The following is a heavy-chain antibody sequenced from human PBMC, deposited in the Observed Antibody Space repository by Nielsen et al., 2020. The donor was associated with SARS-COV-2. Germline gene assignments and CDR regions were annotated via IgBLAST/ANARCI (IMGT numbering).Heavy chain of an antibody. CDR3: AREDTDYYDFWSGPNWFDP. J-gene: IGHJ5*02. Sequence: SETLSLTCTVSGGSISSSSYCWGWIRQPPGKGLEWIGSIYYSGSTYYNPSLKSRVTISVDTSKNQFSLKLSSVTAADTAVYYCAREDTDYYDFWSGPNWFDPWGQGTLVTVSS. V-gene: IGHV4-39*07. CDR2: IYYSGST. D-gene: IGHD3-3*01. CDR1: GGSISSSSYC.